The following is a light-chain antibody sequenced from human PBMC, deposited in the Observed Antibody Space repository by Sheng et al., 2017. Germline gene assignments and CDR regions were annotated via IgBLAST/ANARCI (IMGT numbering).Light chain of an antibody. CDR2: QDT. J-gene: IGLJ1*01. CDR1: KLGDKY. Sequence: SYELTQPPSVSVSPGQTASITCSGDKLGDKYASWYQQKTGQSPVLVIYQDTKRPSGIPERFSGSNSGNTATLTISGTQAMDEADYYCQAWDRSIGVFGAGTKVTVL. V-gene: IGLV3-1*01. CDR3: QAWDRSIGV.